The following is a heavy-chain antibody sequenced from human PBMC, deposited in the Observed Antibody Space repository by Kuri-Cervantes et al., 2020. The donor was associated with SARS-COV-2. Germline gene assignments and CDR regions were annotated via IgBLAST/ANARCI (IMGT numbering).Heavy chain of an antibody. CDR1: GGSISSSSYY. V-gene: IGHV4-39*01. CDR2: IYYSGST. D-gene: IGHD1-26*01. J-gene: IGHJ4*02. Sequence: SETLSLTCTVSGGSISSSSYYWGWIRQPPGKGLEWIGSIYYSGSTYYNPSLKSRVTISVDTSKNQFSLKLGSVTAADTAVYYCARRGGSDFDYWGQGTLVTVSS. CDR3: ARRGGSDFDY.